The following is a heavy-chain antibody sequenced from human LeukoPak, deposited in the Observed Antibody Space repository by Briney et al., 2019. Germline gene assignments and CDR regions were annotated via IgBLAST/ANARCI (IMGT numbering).Heavy chain of an antibody. CDR2: INGDGSST. Sequence: PGGSLRLSCAASGFTFSIYWMHWVRQAPGKGLVWVSRINGDGSSTSYADSAKGRFTISRDNAKNTLYLQMNSLRVEDTAVYFCARPLYLIADYYAMDVWGQGTTVTVSS. J-gene: IGHJ6*02. D-gene: IGHD2-21*01. CDR1: GFTFSIYW. CDR3: ARPLYLIADYYAMDV. V-gene: IGHV3-74*01.